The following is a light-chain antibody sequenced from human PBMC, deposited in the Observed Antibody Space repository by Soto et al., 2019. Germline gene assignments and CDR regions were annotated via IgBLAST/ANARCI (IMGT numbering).Light chain of an antibody. CDR3: QTGDTGVV. CDR1: SGHSSYA. Sequence: QLVLTQSPSASASLGASVKISCTLSSGHSSYAIAWHQQQPEKGPRYLMNLNSDGSHNKGDGIPDRFSGSSSGAERYLTISSLQSEDEADYYCQTGDTGVVFGGGTKLTVL. CDR2: LNSDGSH. J-gene: IGLJ2*01. V-gene: IGLV4-69*01.